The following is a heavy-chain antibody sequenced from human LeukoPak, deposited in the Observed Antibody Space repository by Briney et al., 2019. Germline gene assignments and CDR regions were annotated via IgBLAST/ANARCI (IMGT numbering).Heavy chain of an antibody. J-gene: IGHJ2*01. D-gene: IGHD4-11*01. V-gene: IGHV3-43*02. Sequence: GGSLRLSCAASGFTFDDYAMHWARQAPGKGLEWVSLISGDGATTYYADSMRGRVTISRDNSKNSLYLQMNSLRTEDTALYYCAKDVLLTTGWYFDLWGRGTLVTVSS. CDR1: GFTFDDYA. CDR3: AKDVLLTTGWYFDL. CDR2: ISGDGATT.